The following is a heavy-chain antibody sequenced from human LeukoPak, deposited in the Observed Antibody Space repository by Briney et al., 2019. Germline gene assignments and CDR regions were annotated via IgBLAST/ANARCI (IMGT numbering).Heavy chain of an antibody. CDR1: EYTFTNYD. D-gene: IGHD2-2*01. CDR2: LNPNNGNT. CDR3: ARRARDCSRTSCFNYYYYTDV. V-gene: IGHV1-8*03. J-gene: IGHJ6*03. Sequence: ASVTVSCTASEYTFTNYDINWVRQATGQGLEWMGWLNPNNGNTGYVQKFQGRVTITRDNSISTAYMELSSLRSEDTAVYYCARRARDCSRTSCFNYYYYTDVWGKGTTVTVSS.